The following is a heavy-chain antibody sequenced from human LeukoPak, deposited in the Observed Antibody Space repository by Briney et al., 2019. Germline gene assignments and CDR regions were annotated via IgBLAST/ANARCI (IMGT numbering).Heavy chain of an antibody. CDR3: ARVRDVVPAALNYFDY. CDR2: IYYSGST. D-gene: IGHD2-2*01. CDR1: GGSISSYY. Sequence: SETLSLTCTVSGGSISSYYWSWIRQPPGKGPEWVGYIYYSGSTNYNPSLKSRVTISVDTSKNQFSLKLSSVTAADTAVYYCARVRDVVPAALNYFDYWGQGTLVTVSS. V-gene: IGHV4-59*01. J-gene: IGHJ4*02.